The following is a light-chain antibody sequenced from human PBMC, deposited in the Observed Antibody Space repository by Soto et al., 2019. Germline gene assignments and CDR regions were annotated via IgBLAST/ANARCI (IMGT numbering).Light chain of an antibody. CDR3: SSYAGSNNLV. J-gene: IGLJ2*01. CDR2: EVT. CDR1: SSDVGGYNY. V-gene: IGLV2-8*01. Sequence: QSVLTQPASVSGSPGQSITISCTGTSSDVGGYNYVSWYQQHPGKAPKLMIHEVTKRPSGVPDRFSGSKSGNTASLTVSGLQGEDEADYYCSSYAGSNNLVFGGGTQLTVL.